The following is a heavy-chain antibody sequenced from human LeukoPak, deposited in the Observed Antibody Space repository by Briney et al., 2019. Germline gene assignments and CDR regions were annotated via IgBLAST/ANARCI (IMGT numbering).Heavy chain of an antibody. CDR3: ATVKPGEWLRF. V-gene: IGHV1-18*01. CDR2: ISTYNGDT. D-gene: IGHD5-12*01. Sequence: ASVKVSCKASGYTFTSYGISWVRQAPGQGLEWMGWISTYNGDTNYAQKLQGRVTMTTDTSTSTAYMELRSLRSEDTAVYHCATVKPGEWLRFWGQGTLVTVSS. CDR1: GYTFTSYG. J-gene: IGHJ4*02.